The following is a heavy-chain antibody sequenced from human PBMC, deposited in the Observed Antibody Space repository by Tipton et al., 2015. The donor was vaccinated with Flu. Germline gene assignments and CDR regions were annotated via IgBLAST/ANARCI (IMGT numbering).Heavy chain of an antibody. Sequence: LRLSCTISGGSISSSSYYWGWIRQPPGKGLEWIGSIYYSGSTYYNPSLKSRVTIFVDTSKNQFSLKLSSVTAADTAVYYCARLSYDILTGYYPHLDYWGQGTLVTVSS. D-gene: IGHD3-9*01. CDR2: IYYSGST. V-gene: IGHV4-39*01. J-gene: IGHJ4*02. CDR3: ARLSYDILTGYYPHLDY. CDR1: GGSISSSSYY.